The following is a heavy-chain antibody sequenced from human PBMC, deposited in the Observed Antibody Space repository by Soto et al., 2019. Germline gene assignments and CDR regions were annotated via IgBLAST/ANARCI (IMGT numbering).Heavy chain of an antibody. J-gene: IGHJ4*02. CDR3: ASSLLTPFDY. CDR1: GFTFSSYW. CDR2: INSDGSST. D-gene: IGHD7-27*01. V-gene: IGHV3-74*01. Sequence: EVQLVESGGGLVQPGGSLRLSCAASGFTFSSYWMHWVRQAPGKGLVWVSRINSDGSSTFYADSVMGRFTISRDNAKNTLYLQMNSLSAEDTAVYYCASSLLTPFDYWGQGTLVTVSS.